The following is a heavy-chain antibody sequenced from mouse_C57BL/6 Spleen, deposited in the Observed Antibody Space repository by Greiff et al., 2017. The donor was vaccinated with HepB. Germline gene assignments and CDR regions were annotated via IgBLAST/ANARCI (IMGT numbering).Heavy chain of an antibody. J-gene: IGHJ4*01. CDR1: GYAFTNYL. CDR2: INPGSGGT. CDR3: ARRGEDYYGSSPYYAMDY. D-gene: IGHD1-1*01. V-gene: IGHV1-54*01. Sequence: QVQLQQSGAELVRPGTSVKVSCKASGYAFTNYLIEWVKQRPGQGLEWIGVINPGSGGTNYNEKFKGKATLTADKSSSTAYMQLSSLTSGDSAVYFCARRGEDYYGSSPYYAMDYWGQGTSVTVSS.